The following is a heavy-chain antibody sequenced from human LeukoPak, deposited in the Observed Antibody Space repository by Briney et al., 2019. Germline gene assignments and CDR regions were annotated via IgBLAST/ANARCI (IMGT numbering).Heavy chain of an antibody. CDR2: IIPILGIA. CDR1: GGTFSSYA. V-gene: IGHV1-69*04. D-gene: IGHD2-21*02. J-gene: IGHJ4*02. CDR3: AAAYCGGDCPYIDY. Sequence: GASVKVSCKASGGTFSSYAISWVRQAPGQGLEWMGRIIPILGIANYAQKFQGRVTITADKSTSTAYMELSSLRSEDTAVYYCAAAYCGGDCPYIDYWGQGTLVTVSS.